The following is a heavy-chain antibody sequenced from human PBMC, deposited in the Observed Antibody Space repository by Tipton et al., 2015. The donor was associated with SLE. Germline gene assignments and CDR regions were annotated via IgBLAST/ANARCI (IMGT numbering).Heavy chain of an antibody. V-gene: IGHV3-23*01. CDR2: ISGSGGST. Sequence: SLRLSCAASGFTFSSYAMSWVRQAPGKGLEWVSAISGSGGSTYYADSVKGRFTISRDNAKNSLYLQMNSLRPEDTAVYYCAREVEDTTDWYFDLWGRGTLVTVSS. D-gene: IGHD2-15*01. J-gene: IGHJ2*01. CDR1: GFTFSSYA. CDR3: AREVEDTTDWYFDL.